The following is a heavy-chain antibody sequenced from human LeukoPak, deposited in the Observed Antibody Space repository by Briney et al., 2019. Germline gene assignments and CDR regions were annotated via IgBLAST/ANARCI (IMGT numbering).Heavy chain of an antibody. Sequence: SETLSLTCTVSGYSISSGYYWGWIRQPPGKGLEWIGSIYHSGSTYYNPSLKSRVTISVDTSKNQFSLKLSSVTAADMAVYYCARSRSGSYFGWGQGTLVTVSS. J-gene: IGHJ4*02. V-gene: IGHV4-38-2*02. CDR1: GYSISSGYY. CDR3: ARSRSGSYFG. D-gene: IGHD1-26*01. CDR2: IYHSGST.